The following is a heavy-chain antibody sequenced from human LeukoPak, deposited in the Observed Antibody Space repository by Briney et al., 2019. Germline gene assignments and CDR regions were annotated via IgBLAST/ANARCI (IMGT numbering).Heavy chain of an antibody. V-gene: IGHV3-11*05. J-gene: IGHJ4*02. CDR1: AFNFSDYD. Sequence: GGSLRLSCAASAFNFSDYDMSWIRQAPGKGLEWVSYISSSGTYTNNADSVKGRFTISRDNAKNSLYLQMNSLRAEDTAVYYCARDRDGGYFDYWGQGTLVTVSS. CDR2: ISSSGTYT. D-gene: IGHD3-10*01. CDR3: ARDRDGGYFDY.